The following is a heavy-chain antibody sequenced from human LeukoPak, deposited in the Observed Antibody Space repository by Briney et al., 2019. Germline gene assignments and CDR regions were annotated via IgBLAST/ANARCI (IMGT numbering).Heavy chain of an antibody. CDR3: ARDTPSSSWYSAFDY. J-gene: IGHJ4*02. D-gene: IGHD6-13*01. V-gene: IGHV3-53*01. CDR2: IYSGGST. Sequence: PGGSLRLSCAASGFTVSSNYMSWVRQAPGKGLEWVSVIYSGGSTYYADSVKGRFTISRDNSKNTLYLQMNSLRAEDTAVYYCARDTPSSSWYSAFDYWGQGTLVTVSS. CDR1: GFTVSSNY.